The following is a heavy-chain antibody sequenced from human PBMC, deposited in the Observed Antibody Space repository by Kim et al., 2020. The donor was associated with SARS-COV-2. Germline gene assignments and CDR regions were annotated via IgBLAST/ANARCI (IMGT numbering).Heavy chain of an antibody. J-gene: IGHJ5*02. CDR2: T. D-gene: IGHD4-4*01. CDR3: ARGGTTNWYDP. V-gene: IGHV4-34*01. Sequence: TNYNPSLKSRVTISVDTSKNQFSRKLSSVTAADTAVYYCARGGTTNWYDPWGQGTLVTVSS.